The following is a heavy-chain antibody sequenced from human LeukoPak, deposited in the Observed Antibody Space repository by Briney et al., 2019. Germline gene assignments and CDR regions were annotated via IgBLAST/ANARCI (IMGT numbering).Heavy chain of an antibody. J-gene: IGHJ4*02. D-gene: IGHD1-26*01. Sequence: SETLSLTCTVSGGSISSSSYYWGWIRQPPGKGLEWIGNIYYSGSTYYTPSLKSRVTISVDTSKNQFSLRLSSVTAADTAVYYCVRRHSGSSEIDYWGQGTLVTVSS. CDR3: VRRHSGSSEIDY. V-gene: IGHV4-39*01. CDR2: IYYSGST. CDR1: GGSISSSSYY.